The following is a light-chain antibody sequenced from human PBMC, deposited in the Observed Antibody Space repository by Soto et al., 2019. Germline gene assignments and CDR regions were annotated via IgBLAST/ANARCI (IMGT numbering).Light chain of an antibody. CDR2: GAS. Sequence: EIVMTQSPATLSVSPGERATLSCRASQGVSSNLAWYQQNPGQAPRLVIYGASTRATGIPARFSGSGSGTEFTFTVSGQQSDDFAFYYFPHYNNWPPFTFGQGTKVE. CDR3: PHYNNWPPFT. J-gene: IGKJ1*01. CDR1: QGVSSN. V-gene: IGKV3-15*01.